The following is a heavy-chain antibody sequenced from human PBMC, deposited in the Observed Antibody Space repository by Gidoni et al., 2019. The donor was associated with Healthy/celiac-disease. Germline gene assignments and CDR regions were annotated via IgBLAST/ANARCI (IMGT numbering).Heavy chain of an antibody. V-gene: IGHV1-69*04. CDR1: GGTFSSYA. Sequence: QVQLVQSGAAVKKPGSSVKVSCKASGGTFSSYAISWVRQAPGQGLEWMGRIIPILGIANYAQKFQGRVTITADKSTSTAYMELSSLRSEDTAVYYCARGARKGSGSYEGYYFDYWGQGTLVTVSS. CDR2: IIPILGIA. D-gene: IGHD3-10*01. CDR3: ARGARKGSGSYEGYYFDY. J-gene: IGHJ4*02.